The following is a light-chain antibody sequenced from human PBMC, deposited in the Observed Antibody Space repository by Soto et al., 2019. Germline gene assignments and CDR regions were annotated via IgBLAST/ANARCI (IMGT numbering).Light chain of an antibody. CDR2: KAS. V-gene: IGKV1-5*03. CDR3: QQYNSDSMS. J-gene: IGKJ5*01. Sequence: DIHMTQSPSTVSGSVGDRVTITCRASQTINSWLAWYQQKPGKAPKLLISKASSLKSGVPSRFSGSGSGTEFTLTISSLQPDDFATYFCQQYNSDSMSFGQGTRLEIK. CDR1: QTINSW.